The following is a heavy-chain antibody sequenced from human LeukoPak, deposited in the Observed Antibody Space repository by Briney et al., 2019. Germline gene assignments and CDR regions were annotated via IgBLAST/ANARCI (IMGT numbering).Heavy chain of an antibody. CDR3: ARRAGYYGSGSYYNGDWFDP. V-gene: IGHV4-59*08. D-gene: IGHD3-10*01. CDR2: IYYSGST. J-gene: IGHJ5*02. CDR1: GGSISSYY. Sequence: SETLSLTCTVSGGSISSYYWSWIRQPPGKGLEWIGYIYYSGSTNYNPSLKSRVTISVDTSKNQFSLKLSSVTAADTAVYYCARRAGYYGSGSYYNGDWFDPWGQGTLVTVSS.